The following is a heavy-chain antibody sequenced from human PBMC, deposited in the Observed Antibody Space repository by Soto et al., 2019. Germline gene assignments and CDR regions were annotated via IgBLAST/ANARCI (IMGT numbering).Heavy chain of an antibody. J-gene: IGHJ4*02. D-gene: IGHD6-13*01. CDR3: AREGAAAGNYFDY. CDR1: GGSISSSSYY. V-gene: IGHV4-39*07. CDR2: IYYSGST. Sequence: PSETLSLTCTVSGGSISSSSYYWGWIRQPPGKGLEWIGSIYYSGSTNYNPSLKSRVTISVDTSKNQFSLKLSSVTAADTAVYYCAREGAAAGNYFDYWGQGTLVTVSS.